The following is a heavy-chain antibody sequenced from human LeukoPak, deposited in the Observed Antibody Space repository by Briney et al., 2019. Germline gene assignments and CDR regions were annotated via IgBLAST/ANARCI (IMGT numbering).Heavy chain of an antibody. D-gene: IGHD2-8*01. CDR3: ARVQTVDGYYYYGMDV. Sequence: GGSLRLSCAASGSTVSSNYMSWVRQAPGNRLECVSVLYSGGSTYYADSVKGRFTISRDNSKNTLYLQMNSLRAEDTAVYYCARVQTVDGYYYYGMDVWGQGTTVTVSS. J-gene: IGHJ6*02. CDR2: LYSGGST. V-gene: IGHV3-53*01. CDR1: GSTVSSNY.